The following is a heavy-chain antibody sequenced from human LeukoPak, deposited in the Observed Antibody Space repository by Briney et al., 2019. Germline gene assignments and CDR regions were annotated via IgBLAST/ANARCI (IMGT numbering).Heavy chain of an antibody. CDR3: ARAVSSSEDYYCDSSGSEYFDY. V-gene: IGHV3-30*11. D-gene: IGHD3-22*01. Sequence: GGSLRLSCAASGFTFSSYAMHWVRQAPGKGLEWVAVISYDGSNKYYADSVKGRFTISRDNCKNTLYLQMSSLRAEDTAVYYCARAVSSSEDYYCDSSGSEYFDYWGQGTLVTVSS. CDR1: GFTFSSYA. J-gene: IGHJ4*02. CDR2: ISYDGSNK.